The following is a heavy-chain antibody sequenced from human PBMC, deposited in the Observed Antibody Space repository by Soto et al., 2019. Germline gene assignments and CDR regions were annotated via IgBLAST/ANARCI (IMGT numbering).Heavy chain of an antibody. V-gene: IGHV1-69*12. D-gene: IGHD2-2*01. Sequence: QVQLVQSGAEVKKPGSSVKVSCKASGGTFSSYAISWVRQAPGQGLEWMGGIISIFGTANYAQKFQGRVTMPADESTSTAYMELSSLRSEDTAVYYCARHVPAAGYYYGMDVWGQGTTVTVSS. J-gene: IGHJ6*02. CDR1: GGTFSSYA. CDR3: ARHVPAAGYYYGMDV. CDR2: IISIFGTA.